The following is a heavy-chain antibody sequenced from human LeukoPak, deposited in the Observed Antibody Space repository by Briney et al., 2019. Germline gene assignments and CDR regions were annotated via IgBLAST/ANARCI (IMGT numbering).Heavy chain of an antibody. CDR2: INPNSGGT. V-gene: IGHV1-2*02. J-gene: IGHJ5*02. CDR1: GCTFTGYY. D-gene: IGHD6-13*01. CDR3: ARDFGIAAAGFDP. Sequence: ASVKVSCKASGCTFTGYYMHWVRQAPGQGLEWMGWINPNSGGTNYAQKFQGRVTMTRDTSISTAYMELSRLRSDDTAVYYCARDFGIAAAGFDPWGQGTLVTVSS.